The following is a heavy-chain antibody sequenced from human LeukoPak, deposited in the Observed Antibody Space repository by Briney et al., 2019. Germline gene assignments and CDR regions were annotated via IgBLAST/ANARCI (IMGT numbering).Heavy chain of an antibody. J-gene: IGHJ3*02. CDR1: GFTFSDYA. D-gene: IGHD6-19*01. V-gene: IGHV3-23*01. Sequence: GGSLRLSCESSGFTFSDYAMNWVRQAPGKGLEWVSGVSGSGASTYYADSVKGRFAISRDKAENTLYLQMNSLRGEDTAVYYCAKDQEAVACRYGFDIWGQGTMVTVSS. CDR2: VSGSGAST. CDR3: AKDQEAVACRYGFDI.